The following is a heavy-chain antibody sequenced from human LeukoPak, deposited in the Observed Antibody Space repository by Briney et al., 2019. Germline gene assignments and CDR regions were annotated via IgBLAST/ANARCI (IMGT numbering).Heavy chain of an antibody. V-gene: IGHV3-23*01. J-gene: IGHJ5*02. Sequence: GGSLRLSCAASGFTFSSYAMSWVRQAPGKGLEWVSAISGSGGSTYYADSVKGRFTISRDNSKNTLYLQMNSLRAEDTAVYYCAKAGDYDFWSGATNFDPWGQGTLVTVSS. CDR1: GFTFSSYA. CDR3: AKAGDYDFWSGATNFDP. D-gene: IGHD3-3*01. CDR2: ISGSGGST.